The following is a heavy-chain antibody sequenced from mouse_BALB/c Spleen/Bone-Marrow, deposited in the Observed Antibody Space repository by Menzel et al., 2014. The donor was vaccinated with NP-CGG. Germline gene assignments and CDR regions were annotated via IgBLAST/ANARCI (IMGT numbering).Heavy chain of an antibody. CDR1: GYTFTDYN. CDR3: ARELSWYFDV. CDR2: INPYNGGT. D-gene: IGHD1-1*01. Sequence: EVQLQQSGPELVKPGASVKISCKASGYTFTDYNMHWVKQSHGKSLEWIGYINPYNGGTGYNQKFKSKATLTVDNSSSTAYMELRSLTSEDSAVYYCARELSWYFDVWGAGTTVTVSS. V-gene: IGHV1S29*02. J-gene: IGHJ1*01.